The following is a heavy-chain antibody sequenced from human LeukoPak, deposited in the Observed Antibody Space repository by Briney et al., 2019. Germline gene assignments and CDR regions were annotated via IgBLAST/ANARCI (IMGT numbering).Heavy chain of an antibody. D-gene: IGHD3-22*01. CDR2: INHSGSA. CDR3: ARARGDYYDSSGYYSAFDY. Sequence: SETLSLTCTVSGGSVSSGSYYWSWIRQPPGKGLEWIGEINHSGSANYNPSLKSRVTISVDMSKNQFSLKLNSVTAADTAVYYCARARGDYYDSSGYYSAFDYWGQGTLVSVSS. J-gene: IGHJ4*02. CDR1: GGSVSSGSYY. V-gene: IGHV4-61*01.